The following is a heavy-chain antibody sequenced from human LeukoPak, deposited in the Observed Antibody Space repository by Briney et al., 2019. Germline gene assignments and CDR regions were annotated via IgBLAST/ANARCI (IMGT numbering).Heavy chain of an antibody. D-gene: IGHD6-19*01. CDR2: ISYDGSNK. V-gene: IGHV3-30*18. Sequence: GGSLRLSCAASGFTFSSYGMHWVRQAPGKGLEWVAVISYDGSNKYYANSVKGRFTISRDNSKNTLYLQMNSLRAEDTAVYYCAKDLGVAVATNPDYWGQGSPVSVYS. J-gene: IGHJ4*02. CDR3: AKDLGVAVATNPDY. CDR1: GFTFSSYG.